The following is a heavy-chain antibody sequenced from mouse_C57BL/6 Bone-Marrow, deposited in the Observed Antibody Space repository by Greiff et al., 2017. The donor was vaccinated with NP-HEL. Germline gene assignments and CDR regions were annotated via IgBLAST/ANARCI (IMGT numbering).Heavy chain of an antibody. Sequence: EVKLQESGGGLVQSGRSLRLSCATSGFTFSDFYMEWVRQAPGKGLEWIAASRNKANDYTTEYSASVKGRFIVSRDTSQSILYLQMNALRAEDTAIYYCARDYYGYGFWFAYWGQGTLVTVSA. CDR2: SRNKANDYTT. J-gene: IGHJ3*01. CDR3: ARDYYGYGFWFAY. CDR1: GFTFSDFY. D-gene: IGHD2-2*01. V-gene: IGHV7-1*01.